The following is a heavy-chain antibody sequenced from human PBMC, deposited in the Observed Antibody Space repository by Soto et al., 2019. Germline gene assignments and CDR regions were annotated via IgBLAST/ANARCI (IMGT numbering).Heavy chain of an antibody. CDR3: ARDWGYCSSTSCRDY. CDR1: GFTFSSYS. V-gene: IGHV3-21*01. J-gene: IGHJ4*02. Sequence: EVQLVESGGGLVKPGGSLRLSCAASGFTFSSYSMNWVRQAPGKGLEWVSSISSSSSYIYYADSVKCRFTISRDNAKNSLSLQMNSLRAEDTAVYYCARDWGYCSSTSCRDYWGQGTLVTVSS. CDR2: ISSSSSYI. D-gene: IGHD2-2*01.